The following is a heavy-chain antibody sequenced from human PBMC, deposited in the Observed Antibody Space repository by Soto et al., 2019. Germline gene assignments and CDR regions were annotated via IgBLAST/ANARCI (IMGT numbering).Heavy chain of an antibody. CDR1: GGSISSGGYS. V-gene: IGHV4-30-2*01. D-gene: IGHD2-15*01. Sequence: SETLSLTSAVSGGSISSGGYSWSWIRQPPGKGLEWIGYIYHSGSTYYNPSLKSRVTILVDRSKNQFSLKLSSVTVEDTAGYYCARGEVVALGYWGQGTLVTVSS. CDR3: ARGEVVALGY. CDR2: IYHSGST. J-gene: IGHJ4*02.